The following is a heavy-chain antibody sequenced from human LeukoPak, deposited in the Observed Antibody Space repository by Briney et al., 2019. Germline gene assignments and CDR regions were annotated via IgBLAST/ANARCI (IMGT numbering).Heavy chain of an antibody. D-gene: IGHD5-24*01. Sequence: DTVSLMCTFSVGPHNSHYWRWVPHPPAKAREGIGYIYYRGSTNYNPPLKSRVTISVDTSKNQFSLKMSSVTAADTAVYYCARARDGHINNWFDAGGQGTLVIVSS. CDR3: ARARDGHINNWFDA. CDR1: VGPHNSHY. V-gene: IGHV4-59*11. J-gene: IGHJ5*02. CDR2: IYYRGST.